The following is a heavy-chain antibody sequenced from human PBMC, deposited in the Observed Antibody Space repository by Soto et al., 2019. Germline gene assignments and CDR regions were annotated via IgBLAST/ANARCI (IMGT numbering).Heavy chain of an antibody. V-gene: IGHV3-21*06. CDR2: ISSTTNYI. CDR1: GFTFYTYA. Sequence: LRLSCAASGFTFYTYAMSWVRQAPGKGLEWVSGISSTTNYIYYGDSMKGRFTISRDNAKNSLYLEMNSLRAGDTAVYYCARESEDLTSNFDYWGQGTLVTVSS. CDR3: ARESEDLTSNFDY. J-gene: IGHJ4*02.